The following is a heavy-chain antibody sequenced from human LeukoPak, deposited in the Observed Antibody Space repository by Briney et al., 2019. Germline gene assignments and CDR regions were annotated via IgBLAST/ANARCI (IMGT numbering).Heavy chain of an antibody. Sequence: GGSLRLSCAASGFTFSTYAVNWVRQAPGKGLEWVSAISGSGASTYYADSVKGRFTISRDNSKNTLYLQMNSLRAEDTAVYYCAKPYDSSGYFDRWGQGTLVTVSS. V-gene: IGHV3-23*01. CDR2: ISGSGAST. J-gene: IGHJ5*02. CDR3: AKPYDSSGYFDR. CDR1: GFTFSTYA. D-gene: IGHD3-22*01.